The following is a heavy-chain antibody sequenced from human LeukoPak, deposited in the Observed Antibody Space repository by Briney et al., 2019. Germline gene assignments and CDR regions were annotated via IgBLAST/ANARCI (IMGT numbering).Heavy chain of an antibody. Sequence: GGSLRLSCAASGFTFSSYGMHWVRQAPGKGLEWVAVISYDGSNKYYADSVKGRFTISRDNSKNTLYLLMNSLRAEDTAVYYCARDIVVVPEEYYFDYWGQGTLVTVSS. J-gene: IGHJ4*02. CDR2: ISYDGSNK. V-gene: IGHV3-30*03. CDR1: GFTFSSYG. D-gene: IGHD2-2*01. CDR3: ARDIVVVPEEYYFDY.